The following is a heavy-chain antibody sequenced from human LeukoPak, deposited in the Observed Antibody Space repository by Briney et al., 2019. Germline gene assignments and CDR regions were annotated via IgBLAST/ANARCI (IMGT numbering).Heavy chain of an antibody. CDR1: GGTFSSYA. D-gene: IGHD4-17*01. V-gene: IGHV1-69*05. J-gene: IGHJ4*02. CDR3: ARGNPYGDYEFDY. CDR2: TIPIFGTA. Sequence: SVKVSCKASGGTFSSYAISWVRQAPGQGLEWMGSTIPIFGTANYAQKFQGRVTITTDESTSTAYMELSSLRSEDTAVYYCARGNPYGDYEFDYWGQGTLVTVSS.